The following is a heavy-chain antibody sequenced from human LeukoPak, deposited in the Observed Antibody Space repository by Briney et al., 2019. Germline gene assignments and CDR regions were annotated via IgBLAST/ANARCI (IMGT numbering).Heavy chain of an antibody. Sequence: PSETLSLTCTVSGGSISSYYWSWIRQPAGKGLEWIGYIYSSGSTNYNPSLKSRVTISVDTSKNQFSLKLSSVTAADTAVYYCARLFEDYYYYGMDVWGQGTTVTVSS. CDR2: IYSSGST. CDR1: GGSISSYY. CDR3: ARLFEDYYYYGMDV. J-gene: IGHJ6*02. V-gene: IGHV4-59*08. D-gene: IGHD3-16*01.